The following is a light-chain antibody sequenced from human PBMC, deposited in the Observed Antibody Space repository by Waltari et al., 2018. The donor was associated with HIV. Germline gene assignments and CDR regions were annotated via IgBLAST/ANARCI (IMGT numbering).Light chain of an antibody. CDR1: SSDVGGYDY. CDR3: TSYTSSTTLV. J-gene: IGLJ1*01. CDR2: EVS. V-gene: IGLV2-14*01. Sequence: QSALTQSASVSGSPGQSITISCTGTSSDVGGYDYGSWYQQHPGKAPKLMIYEVSNRPSGVSTRFSGSKSGNTASLIISGLQAEDEADYYCTSYTSSTTLVFGTGTKVTVL.